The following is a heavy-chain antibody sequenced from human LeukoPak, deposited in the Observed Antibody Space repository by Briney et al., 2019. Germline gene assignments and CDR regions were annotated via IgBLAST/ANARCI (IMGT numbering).Heavy chain of an antibody. CDR2: LYYIGNT. D-gene: IGHD3-3*01. CDR1: GGSIDRTAYY. Sequence: SETLSLTCSVSGGSIDRTAYYWGWIRQPPGKGLEWIGSLYYIGNTYYNPSLKSRVTISVDTSKNQFSLKLSPVTAADTAVYYCASSQDDWRWDWFDPWGQGTLVTVSS. CDR3: ASSQDDWRWDWFDP. J-gene: IGHJ5*02. V-gene: IGHV4-39*07.